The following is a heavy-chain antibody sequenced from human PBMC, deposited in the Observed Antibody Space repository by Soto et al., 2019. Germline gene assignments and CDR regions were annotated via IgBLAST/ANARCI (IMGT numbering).Heavy chain of an antibody. V-gene: IGHV4-39*01. J-gene: IGHJ5*02. D-gene: IGHD2-15*01. Sequence: SETLSHTCTVSGDFITNSLYYWVWIRQPPGKGLEWIGSFYYSGNTHYGPSLKSRVTLSVDTSKNQFSLNLSSVTAADTAVYYCARQDRVVAEGRWFDPWGQGTLVTVSS. CDR3: ARQDRVVAEGRWFDP. CDR2: FYYSGNT. CDR1: GDFITNSLYY.